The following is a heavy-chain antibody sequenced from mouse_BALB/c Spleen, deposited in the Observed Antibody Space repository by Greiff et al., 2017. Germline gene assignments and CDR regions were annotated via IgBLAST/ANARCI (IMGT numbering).Heavy chain of an antibody. CDR2: IYPSDSYT. D-gene: IGHD1-1*01. CDR3: TRWGTVAFDY. Sequence: QVQLPQPGAELVRPGASVKLSCKASGYTFTSYWINWVKQRPGQGLEWIGNIYPSDSYTNYNQKFKDKATLTVDKSSRTAYMQLSSPTSEDSAVYYCTRWGTVAFDYWGQGTTLTVSS. CDR1: GYTFTSYW. J-gene: IGHJ2*01. V-gene: IGHV1-69*02.